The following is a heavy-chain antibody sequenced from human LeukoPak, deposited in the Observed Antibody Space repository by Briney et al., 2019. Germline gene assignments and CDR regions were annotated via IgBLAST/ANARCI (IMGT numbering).Heavy chain of an antibody. D-gene: IGHD3-3*01. V-gene: IGHV4-34*01. Sequence: KPSETLSLTCAVYGGSFSGYYWSWIRQPPGKGLEWIGEINHSGSTNYNPSLKSRVTISVDTSKNRFSLKLSSVTAADTAVYYCARGLRFWYNWFDPWGQGTLVTVSS. CDR1: GGSFSGYY. CDR3: ARGLRFWYNWFDP. CDR2: INHSGST. J-gene: IGHJ5*02.